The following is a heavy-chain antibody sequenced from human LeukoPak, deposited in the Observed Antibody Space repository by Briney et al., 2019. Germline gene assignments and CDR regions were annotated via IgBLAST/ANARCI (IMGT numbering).Heavy chain of an antibody. D-gene: IGHD1-26*01. CDR1: GFTFSNAW. V-gene: IGHV3-15*07. Sequence: PGGSLRLSCAASGFTFSNAWMNWVRQAPGKGLEWVGRIKSKPDGGAIDYAAPVKGRFIISRDDSKDMLYLQMNSLKTEDTGVYYCTRDKLELRQFDYWGQGTLVTVSS. J-gene: IGHJ4*02. CDR2: IKSKPDGGAI. CDR3: TRDKLELRQFDY.